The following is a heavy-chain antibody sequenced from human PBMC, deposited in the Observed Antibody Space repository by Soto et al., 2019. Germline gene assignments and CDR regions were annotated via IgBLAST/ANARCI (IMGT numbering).Heavy chain of an antibody. Sequence: EVQLLESGGGLVQPGGSLRLSCAASGFTVSSNYMSWVRQAPGKGLEWVSVIYSGGSTYYADSVKGRFTISRDNSKNTLYLQMTSLRAEGTAVYYCARTVTPYCSGGSCYYYYYMDVWGKGTTVTVSS. CDR2: IYSGGST. CDR3: ARTVTPYCSGGSCYYYYYMDV. CDR1: GFTVSSNY. J-gene: IGHJ6*03. D-gene: IGHD2-15*01. V-gene: IGHV3-66*01.